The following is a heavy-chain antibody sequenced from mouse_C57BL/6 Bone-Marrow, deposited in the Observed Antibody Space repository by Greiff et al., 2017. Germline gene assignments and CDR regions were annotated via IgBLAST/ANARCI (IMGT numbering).Heavy chain of an antibody. CDR1: GYTFTDYY. J-gene: IGHJ3*01. V-gene: IGHV1-19*01. CDR2: INPYNGGT. D-gene: IGHD1-2*01. Sequence: EVKLQQSGPVLVKPGASVKMSCKASGYTFTDYYMNWVKQSHGKSLEWIGVINPYNGGTSYNQKFKGKATLTVDKSSSTAYMELNSLTSEDSAVYYCARSPHYAVGFAYWGQGTLVTVSA. CDR3: ARSPHYAVGFAY.